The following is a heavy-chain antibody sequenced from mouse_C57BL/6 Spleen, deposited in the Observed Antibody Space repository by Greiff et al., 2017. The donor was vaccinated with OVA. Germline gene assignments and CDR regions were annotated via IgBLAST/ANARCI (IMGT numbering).Heavy chain of an antibody. D-gene: IGHD1-1*01. J-gene: IGHJ3*01. CDR2: ISYDGSN. CDR1: GYSITSGYY. Sequence: EVQRVESGPGLVKPSQSLSLTCSVTGYSITSGYYWNWIRQFPGNKLEWMGYISYDGSNNYNPSLKNRISITRDTSKNQFFLKLNSVTTEDTATYYCARDYYGSSYNVGFAYWGQGTLVTVSA. V-gene: IGHV3-6*01. CDR3: ARDYYGSSYNVGFAY.